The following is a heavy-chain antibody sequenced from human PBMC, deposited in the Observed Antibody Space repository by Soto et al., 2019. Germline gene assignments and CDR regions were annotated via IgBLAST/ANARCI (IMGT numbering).Heavy chain of an antibody. CDR1: GFTVSSSY. D-gene: IGHD5-18*01. CDR3: ARTLYSYGTDY. CDR2: MYAGGTT. J-gene: IGHJ4*02. V-gene: IGHV3-66*01. Sequence: GGSLRLSCAASGFTVSSSYMTWVRHVPGKGLEWVSVMYAGGTTYYANSVKGRFTFSRDNSKNMMYLQMNSLRAEDTAVYYCARTLYSYGTDYWGQGTLVTVS.